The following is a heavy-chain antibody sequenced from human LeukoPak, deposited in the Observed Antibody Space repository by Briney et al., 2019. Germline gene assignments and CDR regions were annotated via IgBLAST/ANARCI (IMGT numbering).Heavy chain of an antibody. CDR3: ARLSVLGGFDI. CDR2: INPSSGST. D-gene: IGHD2-15*01. Sequence: ASVKVSCKASGYTFTTYSMHWMRQAPGQGLEWMGGINPSSGSTRYAQKFQGRVTVTRDTSTSTVYLELRSLRSEDTAVYYCARLSVLGGFDIWGQGTMVTVSS. V-gene: IGHV1-46*01. CDR1: GYTFTTYS. J-gene: IGHJ3*02.